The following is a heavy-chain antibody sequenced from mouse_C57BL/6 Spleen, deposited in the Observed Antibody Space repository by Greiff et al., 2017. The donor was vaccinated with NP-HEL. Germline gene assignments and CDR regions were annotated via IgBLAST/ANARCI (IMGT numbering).Heavy chain of an antibody. V-gene: IGHV1-54*01. D-gene: IGHD2-1*01. CDR2: INPGSGGT. CDR1: GYAFTNYL. Sequence: VQLQQSGAELVRPGPSVKVSCKASGYAFTNYLIEWVKQRPGQGLEWIGVINPGSGGTNYNEKFKGKATLTADKSSSTAYMQLSSLTSEDSAVYFCARGYYGNYDFDYWGQGTTLTVSS. CDR3: ARGYYGNYDFDY. J-gene: IGHJ2*01.